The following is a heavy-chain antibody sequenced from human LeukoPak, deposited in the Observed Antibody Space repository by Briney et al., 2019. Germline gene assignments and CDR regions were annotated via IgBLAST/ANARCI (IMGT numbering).Heavy chain of an antibody. CDR2: ISGSGGSK. V-gene: IGHV3-23*01. J-gene: IGHJ4*02. D-gene: IGHD3-10*01. CDR1: GFTFSSYA. CDR3: AGPRGFDY. Sequence: GSLRLSCAASGFTFSSYAMSWVRQAPGKGLEWVSAISGSGGSKYYADSVKGRFTISRDNSKNTLYLQMNSRRAEDTALYYCAGPRGFDYWGQGTLVTVSS.